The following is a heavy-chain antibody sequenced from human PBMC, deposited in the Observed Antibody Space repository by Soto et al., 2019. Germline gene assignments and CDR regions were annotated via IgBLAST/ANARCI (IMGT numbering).Heavy chain of an antibody. V-gene: IGHV3-23*01. CDR3: AKANLNGKGANDY. D-gene: IGHD1-26*01. J-gene: IGHJ4*02. CDR1: GFPFSSYA. CDR2: ISDSGTGT. Sequence: EVQLLESGGGLGQPGGSLKLSCAASGFPFSSYAMTWVRQAPGKGLEWVSVISDSGTGTYYADSVKGRFTISRDNSKNTLYLQMNSLRADDTAVYYCAKANLNGKGANDYWGQGALVTVSS.